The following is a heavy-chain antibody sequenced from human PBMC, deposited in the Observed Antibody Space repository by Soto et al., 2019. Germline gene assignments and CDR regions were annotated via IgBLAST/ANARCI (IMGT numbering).Heavy chain of an antibody. CDR1: GFTFSSYA. CDR2: IAYDGSNK. V-gene: IGHV3-30-3*01. CDR3: AATGPPITIFGVAMDY. Sequence: QVQLVESGGGVVQPGRSLRLSCAASGFTFSSYAMHWVRQAPGKGLEWVAVIAYDGSNKYYADSVKGRFTISRDNSKNTLYLQMNSLRAEDTAVYYCAATGPPITIFGVAMDYWGQGTLVTVSS. J-gene: IGHJ4*02. D-gene: IGHD3-3*01.